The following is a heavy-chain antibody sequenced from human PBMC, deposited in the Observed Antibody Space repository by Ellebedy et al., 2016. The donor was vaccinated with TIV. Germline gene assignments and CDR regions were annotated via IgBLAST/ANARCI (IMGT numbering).Heavy chain of an antibody. CDR3: ATHYSGSGSYKDGMDV. CDR1: GYSFTLYW. J-gene: IGHJ6*02. CDR2: IDPSDPRGSYT. V-gene: IGHV5-10-1*01. Sequence: GGSLRLXXKASGYSFTLYWITWVRQMPGKGLEWMGRIDPSDPRGSYTTYSPSFQGHVTISTDNSISTAYLQWSSLKASDTAIYYCATHYSGSGSYKDGMDVWGQGTTVAVS. D-gene: IGHD3-10*01.